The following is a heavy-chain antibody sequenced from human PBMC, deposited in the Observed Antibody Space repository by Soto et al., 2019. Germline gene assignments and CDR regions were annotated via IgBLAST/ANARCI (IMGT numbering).Heavy chain of an antibody. CDR3: ARGSSGRRVDP. CDR1: GGTFSTYT. Sequence: QVQLVQSGAEVKKPGSSVKVSCKASGGTFSTYTISCVRQAPGQGLEWMGRIIPFLDIANYTQKFQGRITITADKVTTTAYMELTSLRSEDTAGYYCARGSSGRRVDPWCQGTLVSVSS. V-gene: IGHV1-69*02. CDR2: IIPFLDIA. D-gene: IGHD6-19*01. J-gene: IGHJ5*02.